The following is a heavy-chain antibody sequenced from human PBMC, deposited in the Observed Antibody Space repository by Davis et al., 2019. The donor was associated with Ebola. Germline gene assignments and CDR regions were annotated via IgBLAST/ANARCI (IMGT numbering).Heavy chain of an antibody. CDR3: ARVTVEELVPRPYYYGMDV. CDR1: GFTFSDYY. J-gene: IGHJ6*02. Sequence: GESLKISCAASGFTFSDYYMSWNRQAPGKGLEWVSYISNSSRYTNYADAVRGRFTISRDNAKNSLYLQMNSLRAEDTAVYYCARVTVEELVPRPYYYGMDVWGQGTTVTVSS. D-gene: IGHD6-13*01. V-gene: IGHV3-11*06. CDR2: ISNSSRYT.